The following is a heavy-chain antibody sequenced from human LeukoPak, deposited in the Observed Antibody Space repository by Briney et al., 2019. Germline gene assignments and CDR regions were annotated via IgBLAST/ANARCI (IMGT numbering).Heavy chain of an antibody. Sequence: SETLSLTCSVSGGSISSYYWSWIRQPPGKGLDYIGYIHYSGSTNYNPSLKSRVTISIDTSKNQFSLKLASVTAADTAVYYCARELGATVVNYGMDVWGQGTTVTVSS. D-gene: IGHD4-23*01. CDR1: GGSISSYY. J-gene: IGHJ6*02. V-gene: IGHV4-59*12. CDR2: IHYSGST. CDR3: ARELGATVVNYGMDV.